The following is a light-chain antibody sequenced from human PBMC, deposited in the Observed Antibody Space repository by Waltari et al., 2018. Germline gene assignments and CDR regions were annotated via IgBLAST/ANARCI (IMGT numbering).Light chain of an antibody. CDR1: EDIGND. Sequence: DIQMTQSPSSLSASVGDRVTLTCRASEDIGNDLGWYQQKPGKAPIRLIYTASTLQSGVPSRFSGSGSGTEFTLTISSLQPEDFATYYCLQHNDYPVTFGQGTRLEI. V-gene: IGKV1-17*01. J-gene: IGKJ5*01. CDR3: LQHNDYPVT. CDR2: TAS.